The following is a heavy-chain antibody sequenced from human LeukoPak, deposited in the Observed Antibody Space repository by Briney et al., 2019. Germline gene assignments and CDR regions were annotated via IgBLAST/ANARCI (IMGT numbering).Heavy chain of an antibody. V-gene: IGHV3-7*01. Sequence: PGGSLRLSCAASGFTLSSYWMSWVRQAPGKGLEWVAHIKEDGSEKYYVDSVKGRFTISRDNAKKSLYLQMNSLRAEDTAVYYCAELGITMIGGVWGEGTTVTISS. CDR3: AELGITMIGGV. CDR2: IKEDGSEK. D-gene: IGHD3-10*02. J-gene: IGHJ6*04. CDR1: GFTLSSYW.